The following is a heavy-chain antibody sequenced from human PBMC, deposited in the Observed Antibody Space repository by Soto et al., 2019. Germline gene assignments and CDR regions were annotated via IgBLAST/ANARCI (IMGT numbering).Heavy chain of an antibody. CDR3: AKRFSAAWEAGMDV. D-gene: IGHD1-26*01. CDR2: IGGAGNDI. J-gene: IGHJ6*02. CDR1: GFAFSNFH. V-gene: IGHV3-23*01. Sequence: EMPVLESGGGLVQPGGSLRLSCAASGFAFSNFHMNWVRQAPGKGLQWVATIGGAGNDIHYADSVEGRFTVSRDTSKNTLHLQRDGLRSEDTAIYYCAKRFSAAWEAGMDVWGQGTTVTFSS.